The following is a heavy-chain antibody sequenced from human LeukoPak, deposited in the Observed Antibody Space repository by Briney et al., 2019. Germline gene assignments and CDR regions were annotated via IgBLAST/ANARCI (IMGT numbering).Heavy chain of an antibody. Sequence: AASVKVSCKVSGYTLTELSMHWVRQAPGKGLEWMGGFDPEDGETIYAQKFQGRVTMTEDTSTDTAYMELSSLRSEDTAVYYCATDPHDEQLYAFDIWGQGTMVIVSS. CDR3: ATDPHDEQLYAFDI. CDR2: FDPEDGET. D-gene: IGHD3-10*01. V-gene: IGHV1-24*01. J-gene: IGHJ3*02. CDR1: GYTLTELS.